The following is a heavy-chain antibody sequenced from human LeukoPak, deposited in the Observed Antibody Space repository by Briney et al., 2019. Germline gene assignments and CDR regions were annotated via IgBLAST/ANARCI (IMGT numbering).Heavy chain of an antibody. D-gene: IGHD6-19*01. J-gene: IGHJ4*02. CDR2: INPKTGAT. CDR3: ARDRQWLVLVY. V-gene: IGHV1-2*02. CDR1: GYRLSDYY. Sequence: ASVKVSCKASGYRLSDYYLHWLRQAPGQGLEWMGWINPKTGATNYARKFQGRVTMTRDTSIDTAYMEMNRLTSDDTAVYYCARDRQWLVLVYWGQGTLVTVSS.